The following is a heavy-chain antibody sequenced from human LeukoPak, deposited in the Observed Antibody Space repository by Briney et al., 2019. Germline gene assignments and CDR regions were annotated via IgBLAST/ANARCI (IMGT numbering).Heavy chain of an antibody. Sequence: SGGSLRLSCAASGFTFSSHGMHWVRQAPGKGLEWVAVIWYDGSNKYYADSVKGRFTISRDNSKNTLYLQMNSLRAEDTAVYYCARDSDEYSSSRGDYWGQGTLVTVSS. CDR2: IWYDGSNK. V-gene: IGHV3-33*01. CDR1: GFTFSSHG. CDR3: ARDSDEYSSSRGDY. D-gene: IGHD6-6*01. J-gene: IGHJ4*02.